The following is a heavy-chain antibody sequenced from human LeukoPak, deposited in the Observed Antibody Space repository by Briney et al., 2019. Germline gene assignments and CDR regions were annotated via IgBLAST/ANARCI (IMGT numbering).Heavy chain of an antibody. CDR1: GGTFSSYA. J-gene: IGHJ4*02. D-gene: IGHD3-10*01. CDR2: IIPIFGTA. CDR3: ASGEARSDPDY. Sequence: GASVKVSCKASGGTFSSYAISWVRQTPGQGLEWMGGIIPIFGTANYAQKFQGRVTITADESTSTAYMELSSLRSEDTAVYYCASGEARSDPDYWGQGTLVTVSS. V-gene: IGHV1-69*13.